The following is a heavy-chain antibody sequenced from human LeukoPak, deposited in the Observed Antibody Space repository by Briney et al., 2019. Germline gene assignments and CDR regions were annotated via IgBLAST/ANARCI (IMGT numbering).Heavy chain of an antibody. CDR1: GGTFSSYA. D-gene: IGHD1-26*01. Sequence: SVKVSCKASGGTFSSYAISWVRQAPGQGLEWMGRIIPILGIANYAQKFQGRVTITADKSTSTAYMELSSLRSEDTAVYYCARDLSGSSDRTAYWGQGTLVTVSS. CDR2: IIPILGIA. V-gene: IGHV1-69*04. J-gene: IGHJ4*02. CDR3: ARDLSGSSDRTAY.